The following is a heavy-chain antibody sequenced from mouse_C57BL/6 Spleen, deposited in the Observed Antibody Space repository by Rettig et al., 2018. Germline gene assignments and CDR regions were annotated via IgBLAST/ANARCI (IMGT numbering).Heavy chain of an antibody. D-gene: IGHD1-1*01. V-gene: IGHV8-8*01. J-gene: IGHJ3*01. Sequence: YYNPALKSRLTISKDTSKNQVFLKIANVDTADTATYYCARSDYYYGSSRFAYWGQGTLVTVSA. CDR3: ARSDYYYGSSRFAY.